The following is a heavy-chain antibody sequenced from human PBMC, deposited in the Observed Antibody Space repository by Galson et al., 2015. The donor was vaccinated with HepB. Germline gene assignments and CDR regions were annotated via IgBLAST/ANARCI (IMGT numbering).Heavy chain of an antibody. V-gene: IGHV3-30-3*01. Sequence: SLRLSCAASGFTFSSYAMHWVRQAPGKGLEWVAVISYDGSNKYYADSVKGRFTISRDNSKNTLYLQMNSLRAEDTAVYYCARDRGYCSGGSCYQPHFDYWGQGTLVTVSS. CDR1: GFTFSSYA. J-gene: IGHJ4*02. CDR2: ISYDGSNK. D-gene: IGHD2-15*01. CDR3: ARDRGYCSGGSCYQPHFDY.